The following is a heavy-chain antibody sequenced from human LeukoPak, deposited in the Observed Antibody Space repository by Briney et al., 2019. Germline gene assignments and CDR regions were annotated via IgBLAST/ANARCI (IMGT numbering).Heavy chain of an antibody. Sequence: SVKVSCKASGGTYNSYAISWVRQAPGQGLEWMGGIMPLFGTADYAQEFQGRVTFTTDESASTAYMEVSSLRSEDTAVYYCASGSLGDGYGVGDYYQYMDVWGKGTTVTVSS. J-gene: IGHJ6*03. CDR3: ASGSLGDGYGVGDYYQYMDV. CDR2: IMPLFGTA. V-gene: IGHV1-69*05. CDR1: GGTYNSYA. D-gene: IGHD5-24*01.